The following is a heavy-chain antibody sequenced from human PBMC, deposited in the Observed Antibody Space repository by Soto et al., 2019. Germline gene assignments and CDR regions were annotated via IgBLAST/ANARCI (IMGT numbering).Heavy chain of an antibody. CDR2: IYWDDDK. D-gene: IGHD4-17*01. V-gene: IGHV2-5*02. CDR3: ALVQATVTIV. CDR1: GFSLSTNGVG. Sequence: QITLKESGPTLVKPTQTLTLTCTFSGFSLSTNGVGVGWIRQPPGKALEWLALIYWDDDKHYSPSLKSRLTITTDTSKNQVVLTMTNMDPVDTGTYYCALVQATVTIVWGQGTLVTVSA. J-gene: IGHJ4*02.